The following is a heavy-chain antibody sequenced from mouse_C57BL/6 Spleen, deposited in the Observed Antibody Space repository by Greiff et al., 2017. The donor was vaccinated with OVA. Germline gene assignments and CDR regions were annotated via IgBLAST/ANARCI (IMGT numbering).Heavy chain of an antibody. CDR2: INPNNGGT. CDR1: GYTFTDYY. V-gene: IGHV1-26*01. Sequence: VQLQQSGPELVKPGASVKISCKASGYTFTDYYMNWVKQSHGKSLEWIGDINPNNGGTSYNQKFKGKATLTVDKSSSTAYMELRSLTSEDSAVYYCATDPLYFDYWGQGTTLTVSS. CDR3: ATDPLYFDY. J-gene: IGHJ2*01.